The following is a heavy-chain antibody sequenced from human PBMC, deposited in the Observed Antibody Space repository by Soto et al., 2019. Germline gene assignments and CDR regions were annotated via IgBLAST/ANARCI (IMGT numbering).Heavy chain of an antibody. V-gene: IGHV1-69*12. Sequence: QVQLVQSGAEVKKPGSSVKVSCKASGGTFSSYAISWVRQAPGQGLEWMGGIIPIFGTANYAQKFQGRVTITAAERTTXAYMELSSLRSEDTAVYYCARDEDGNYDYYYGMDVWGQGTTVTVSS. CDR2: IIPIFGTA. D-gene: IGHD1-1*01. CDR3: ARDEDGNYDYYYGMDV. J-gene: IGHJ6*02. CDR1: GGTFSSYA.